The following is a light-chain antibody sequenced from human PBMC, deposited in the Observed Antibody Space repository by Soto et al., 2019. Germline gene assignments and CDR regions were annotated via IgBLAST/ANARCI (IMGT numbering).Light chain of an antibody. CDR2: GAS. CDR3: QQYNNWPTDRT. Sequence: EIVMTQSPATLSVSPGERATLSCRASQSVGSNLAWYQQKPGQAPRLLIYGASTRATGIPARFSGSGSGTEVTITISSLQSEDFAIYFWQQYNNWPTDRTFGQGTKVEIK. V-gene: IGKV3-15*01. CDR1: QSVGSN. J-gene: IGKJ1*01.